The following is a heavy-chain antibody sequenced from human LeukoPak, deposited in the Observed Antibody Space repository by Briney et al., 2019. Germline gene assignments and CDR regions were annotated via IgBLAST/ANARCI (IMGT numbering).Heavy chain of an antibody. J-gene: IGHJ4*02. CDR3: ARFYFDSSGQNSRAY. CDR2: IYSTGGI. Sequence: GGSLRLSCAVSGFTVSNNYMSWVRQAPGKGLEWVSVIYSTGGIHYADSVKGRFTISIDSSKNTLFLQMSNLRAEDTAVYYCARFYFDSSGQNSRAYWGQGTQVTVSA. V-gene: IGHV3-66*01. D-gene: IGHD3-22*01. CDR1: GFTVSNNY.